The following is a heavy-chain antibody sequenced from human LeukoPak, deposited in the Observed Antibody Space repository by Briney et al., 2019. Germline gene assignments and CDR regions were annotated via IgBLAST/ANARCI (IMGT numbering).Heavy chain of an antibody. Sequence: PGGSLRLSCAASGFTFSSHSMNWVRQAPGKGLEWVSYISSSSSTIYYADSVKGRFTISRDNAKNSLYLQMNSLRAEDTAVYYCARDPDQQWLVHWFDPWGQGTLVTVSS. J-gene: IGHJ5*02. D-gene: IGHD6-19*01. CDR1: GFTFSSHS. V-gene: IGHV3-48*01. CDR3: ARDPDQQWLVHWFDP. CDR2: ISSSSSTI.